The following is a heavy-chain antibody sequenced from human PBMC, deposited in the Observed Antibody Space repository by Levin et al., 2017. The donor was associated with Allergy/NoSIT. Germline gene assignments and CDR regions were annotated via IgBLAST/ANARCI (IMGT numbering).Heavy chain of an antibody. CDR1: GYTFTGYY. CDR3: ARDPPLYYGSGSYRFDP. Sequence: GESLKISCKASGYTFTGYYMHWVRQAPGQGLEWMGWINPNSGGTNYAQKFQGRVTMTRDTSISTAYMELSRLRSDDTAVYYCARDPPLYYGSGSYRFDPWGQGTLVTVSS. V-gene: IGHV1-2*02. CDR2: INPNSGGT. J-gene: IGHJ5*02. D-gene: IGHD3-10*01.